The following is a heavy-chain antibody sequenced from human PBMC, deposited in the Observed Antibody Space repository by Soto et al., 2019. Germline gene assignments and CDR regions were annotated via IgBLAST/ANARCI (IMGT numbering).Heavy chain of an antibody. CDR3: ARTVGAAGGDPFFDY. V-gene: IGHV1-2*04. D-gene: IGHD6-13*01. Sequence: ASVKVSCKASGYTFTGYYMHWVRQAPGQGLEWMGWINPNSGGTNYAQKFQGWVTMTRDTSISTAYMELSRLRSDDTAVYYCARTVGAAGGDPFFDYWGQGTLVTVSS. J-gene: IGHJ4*02. CDR2: INPNSGGT. CDR1: GYTFTGYY.